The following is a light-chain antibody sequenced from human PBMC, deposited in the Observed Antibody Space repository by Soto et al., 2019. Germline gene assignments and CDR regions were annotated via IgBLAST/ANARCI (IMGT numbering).Light chain of an antibody. CDR2: KAS. CDR1: QTISSW. Sequence: DIQMTQSPSTLSGSVGDRVTITCRASQTISSWLAWYQQKPGKAPKLLIYKASTLKSGVPSRFSGSGSGTEFTLTISSLQPEDFATYYCQQYESLPLTFGQGTDWRL. V-gene: IGKV1-5*03. CDR3: QQYESLPLT. J-gene: IGKJ5*01.